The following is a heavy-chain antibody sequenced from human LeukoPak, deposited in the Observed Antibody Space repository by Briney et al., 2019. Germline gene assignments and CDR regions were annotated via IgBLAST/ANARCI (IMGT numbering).Heavy chain of an antibody. CDR1: GGSFSGYY. Sequence: PSETLSLTCAVYGGSFSGYYWSWIRQPPWKGLEWIGEINHSGSTNYNPSLKSRVTISVDTSKNQFSLKLSSVTAADTAVYYCARRYYGSGLKFDYWGQGTLVTVSS. CDR3: ARRYYGSGLKFDY. J-gene: IGHJ4*02. V-gene: IGHV4-34*01. D-gene: IGHD3-10*01. CDR2: INHSGST.